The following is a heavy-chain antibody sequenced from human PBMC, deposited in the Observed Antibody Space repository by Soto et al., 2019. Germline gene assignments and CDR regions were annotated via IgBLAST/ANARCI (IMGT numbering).Heavy chain of an antibody. J-gene: IGHJ6*02. CDR3: AKDLQAYGDYDYYCYGLDV. V-gene: IGHV3-30*18. D-gene: IGHD4-17*01. CDR1: GFTFSTFA. Sequence: QLVESGGGVFPPGPSLRLSCAAPGFTFSTFALHWVGQPPAKGLEGGAVISYDGNNKVYADSVKGRFTISRDNFKNTVDLVMNNLKVDDTAVYYCAKDLQAYGDYDYYCYGLDVWGQGATVSVSS. CDR2: ISYDGNNK.